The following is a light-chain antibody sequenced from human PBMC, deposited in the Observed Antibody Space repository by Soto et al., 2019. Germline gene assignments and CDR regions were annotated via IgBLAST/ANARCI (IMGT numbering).Light chain of an antibody. CDR1: QSLVHSDGNTY. V-gene: IGKV2-24*01. Sequence: DIVMTQTPLSSPVTLGQPASITCRSSQSLVHSDGNTYLSWLHQRPGQPPRLLISKISDRFSGVPDRFSGSGAGTDITLKISRVEAEDVGVYYCMQATPFPWTFGQGTKVEIK. CDR2: KIS. CDR3: MQATPFPWT. J-gene: IGKJ1*01.